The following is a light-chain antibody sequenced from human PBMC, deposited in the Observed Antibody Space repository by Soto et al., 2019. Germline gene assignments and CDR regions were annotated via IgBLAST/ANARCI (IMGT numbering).Light chain of an antibody. J-gene: IGLJ1*01. CDR1: SSDVGGYDY. CDR3: SSYSISTAYL. Sequence: QSVLTQPASVSGSPGQSITISCTGTSSDVGGYDYVSWYQLHPGKAPKLMVFEVNNRPSGVSYRFSGSKSGNTASLTIYGLQAEDEADYFCSSYSISTAYLFGTGTKLTVL. CDR2: EVN. V-gene: IGLV2-14*01.